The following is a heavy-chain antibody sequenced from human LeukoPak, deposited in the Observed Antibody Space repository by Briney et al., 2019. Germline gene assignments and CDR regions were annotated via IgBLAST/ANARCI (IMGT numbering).Heavy chain of an antibody. D-gene: IGHD2-2*02. V-gene: IGHV1-69*05. CDR3: ARVEEYCSSTSCYTPTLFDY. CDR2: IIPIFGTA. Sequence: SVNVSCKASGGTFSSYAISWVRQAPGQGLEWMGGIIPIFGTANYAQKLQGRVTMTTDTSTSTAYMELRSLRSDDTAVYYCARVEEYCSSTSCYTPTLFDYWGQGTLVTVSS. CDR1: GGTFSSYA. J-gene: IGHJ4*02.